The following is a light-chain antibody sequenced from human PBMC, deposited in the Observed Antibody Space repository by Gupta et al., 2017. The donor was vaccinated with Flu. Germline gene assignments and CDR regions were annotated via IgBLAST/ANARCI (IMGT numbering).Light chain of an antibody. CDR2: LVS. Sequence: IAGRSSQSLVYSDVSTILHWFQQRPGKAPRRLIYLVSNPECGVPNKFSGSGSGTEFTLKISRVEAEDVGVYFCMQGSHCPWAFGQGTKVEIK. CDR3: MQGSHCPWA. V-gene: IGKV2-30*01. CDR1: QSLVYSDVSTI. J-gene: IGKJ1*01.